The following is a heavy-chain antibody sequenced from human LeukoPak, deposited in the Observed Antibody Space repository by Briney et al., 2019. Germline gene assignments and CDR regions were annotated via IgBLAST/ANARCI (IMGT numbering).Heavy chain of an antibody. J-gene: IGHJ4*02. CDR2: ISWNSGSI. D-gene: IGHD3-10*01. CDR3: AKEAKRAWFGELLRERNFDY. CDR1: GFTFDDYA. Sequence: PGGSLRLSCAASGFTFDDYAMHWVRQAPGKGLEWVSGISWNSGSIGYADSVKGRFTISRDNAKNSLYLQMNSLRAEDTALYYCAKEAKRAWFGELLRERNFDYWGQGTLVTVSS. V-gene: IGHV3-9*01.